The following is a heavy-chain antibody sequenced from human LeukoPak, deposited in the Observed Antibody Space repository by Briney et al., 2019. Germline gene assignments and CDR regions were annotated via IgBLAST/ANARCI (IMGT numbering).Heavy chain of an antibody. V-gene: IGHV3-33*01. D-gene: IGHD6-19*01. CDR2: IWYDGSNK. Sequence: AGGSLRLSCAASGFTFSSYGMHWVRQAPGKGLEWVAAIWYDGSNKYYADSVKGRFTISRDNSKNTLYLQMNSLRAEDTAVYYCTQWLPLGFYWGQGTLVTVSS. CDR3: TQWLPLGFY. J-gene: IGHJ4*02. CDR1: GFTFSSYG.